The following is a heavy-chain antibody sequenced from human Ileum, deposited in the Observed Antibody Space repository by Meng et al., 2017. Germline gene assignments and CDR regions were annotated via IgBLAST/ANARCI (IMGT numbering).Heavy chain of an antibody. CDR1: GGTFSSYA. D-gene: IGHD1-26*01. CDR2: IIPIFGTA. CDR3: ARAWSIVGATRVGYYYYGMDV. V-gene: IGHV1-69*13. J-gene: IGHJ6*02. Sequence: SVKVSCKASGGTFSSYAISWVRQAPGQGLEWMGGIIPIFGTANYAQKFQGRVTITADESTSTAYMELSSLRSEDTAVYYCARAWSIVGATRVGYYYYGMDVWGQGTTVTVSS.